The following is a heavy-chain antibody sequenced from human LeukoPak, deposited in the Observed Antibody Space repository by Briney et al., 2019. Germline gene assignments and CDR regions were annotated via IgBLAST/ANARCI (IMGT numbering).Heavy chain of an antibody. CDR1: GFTFSNYA. J-gene: IGHJ4*02. Sequence: GGSLRLSCAASGFTFSNYAMHWVRQAPGKGLEWLAVISFDGNNEYCADSVKGRFTISRDNSKNTLYLQMNSLRGEDAAVYYCASTSRGVIDYWGQGTLVTVSS. CDR2: ISFDGNNE. V-gene: IGHV3-30-3*01. CDR3: ASTSRGVIDY. D-gene: IGHD3-10*01.